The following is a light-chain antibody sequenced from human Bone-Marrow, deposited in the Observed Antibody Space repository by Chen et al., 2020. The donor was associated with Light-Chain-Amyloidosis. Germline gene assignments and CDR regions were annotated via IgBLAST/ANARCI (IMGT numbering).Light chain of an antibody. J-gene: IGKJ1*01. CDR1: QSISSW. V-gene: IGKV1-5*03. Sequence: DIQMTQSPSTLSASVGDRVTITCRASQSISSWLAWYQQKPGKAPKLLIYWTSTFEPGVPSRFSGRGSGTEFTLTISCLQPADFATYYCQQYKTYSTFGQGTKVEIK. CDR2: WTS. CDR3: QQYKTYST.